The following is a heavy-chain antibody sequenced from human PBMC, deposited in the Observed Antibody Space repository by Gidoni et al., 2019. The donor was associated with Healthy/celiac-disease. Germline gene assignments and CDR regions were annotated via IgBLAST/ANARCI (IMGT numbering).Heavy chain of an antibody. CDR2: ISAYNGNT. V-gene: IGHV1-18*01. CDR3: ARDTPGSTYMDV. Sequence: GQGLEWMGWISAYNGNTNYAQTLQGRVTMTTDTPTSTAYMELRSLRSDDTAVYYCARDTPGSTYMDVWGQGTTVTVSS. J-gene: IGHJ6*02. D-gene: IGHD2-2*01.